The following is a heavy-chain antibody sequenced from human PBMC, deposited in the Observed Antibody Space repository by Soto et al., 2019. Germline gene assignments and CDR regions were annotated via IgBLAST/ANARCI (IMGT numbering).Heavy chain of an antibody. CDR3: AVRDKRPYYYDSSGY. V-gene: IGHV3-7*03. Sequence: PGGSLRLSCAASGFTFSSYWMSWVRQAPGKGLEWVANIKQDGSEKYYVDSVKGRFTISRDNAKNSLYLQMNSLRAEDTAVYYCAVRDKRPYYYDSSGYWGQGTLVTVSS. D-gene: IGHD3-22*01. J-gene: IGHJ4*02. CDR1: GFTFSSYW. CDR2: IKQDGSEK.